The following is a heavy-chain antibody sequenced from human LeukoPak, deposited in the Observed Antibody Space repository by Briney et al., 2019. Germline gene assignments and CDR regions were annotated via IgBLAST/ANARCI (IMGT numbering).Heavy chain of an antibody. CDR3: ARAPSLRYFDWLSYLHFDY. Sequence: GGSLRLSCAASGFTFSDYYMSWIRQAPGKGLEWVSYISSSSSYTNYADSVKGRFTISRDNAKNSLYLQMNSLRAEDTAVYYCARAPSLRYFDWLSYLHFDYWGQGTRVTVSS. CDR1: GFTFSDYY. CDR2: ISSSSSYT. V-gene: IGHV3-11*05. J-gene: IGHJ4*02. D-gene: IGHD3-9*01.